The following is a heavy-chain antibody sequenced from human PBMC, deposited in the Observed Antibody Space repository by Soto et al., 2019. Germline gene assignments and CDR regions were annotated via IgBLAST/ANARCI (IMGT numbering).Heavy chain of an antibody. CDR2: IDPSDSYT. D-gene: IGHD2-2*01. CDR1: GYTFTSDW. J-gene: IGHJ6*02. CDR3: VRLLEYCSSTACYRSGMDV. V-gene: IGHV5-10-1*01. Sequence: GESLKTSCQGSGYTFTSDWISWVRQMPGKGLEWMGRIDPSDSYTNYSPSFQGHVTISADTSISTAYLQWSSLKASDTAVYYCVRLLEYCSSTACYRSGMDVWGQGTTVTVS.